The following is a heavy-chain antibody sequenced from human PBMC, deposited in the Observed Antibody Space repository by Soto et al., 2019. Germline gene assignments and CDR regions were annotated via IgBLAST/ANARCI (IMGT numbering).Heavy chain of an antibody. Sequence: QLQLQESGPGLVKPSETLSLTCTVSGGSISSSSSSWGWIRQPPGKGLEWLGIISYSGSTYYRPSLKGRVTISVDASKNLFSLKLSSVTAADTAVYYCARTYVTDVVVVPASKDYMDVWGKGTTVTVSS. D-gene: IGHD2-2*01. CDR1: GGSISSSSSS. J-gene: IGHJ6*03. CDR2: ISYSGST. V-gene: IGHV4-39*01. CDR3: ARTYVTDVVVVPASKDYMDV.